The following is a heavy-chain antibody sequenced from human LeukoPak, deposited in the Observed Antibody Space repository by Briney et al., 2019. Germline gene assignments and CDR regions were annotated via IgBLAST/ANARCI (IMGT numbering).Heavy chain of an antibody. J-gene: IGHJ4*02. V-gene: IGHV4-39*01. CDR3: ARGSTTTPYYFDY. D-gene: IGHD1-1*01. Sequence: KPSETLSLTCSVSGGSITTSTYYWGWIRQPPEKGLEWIGTIYYTGNTYYNPSLNSRVTISADTSKNQFSLKLSSVTAADTAVYYCARGSTTTPYYFDYWGQGTLVTVSS. CDR2: IYYTGNT. CDR1: GGSITTSTYY.